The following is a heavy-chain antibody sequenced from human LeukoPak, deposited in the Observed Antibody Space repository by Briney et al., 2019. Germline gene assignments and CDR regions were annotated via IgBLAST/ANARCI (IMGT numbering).Heavy chain of an antibody. J-gene: IGHJ4*02. CDR2: IWYDGSNK. CDR3: AKDSSGYYLDY. Sequence: GGSLRLSCAASGFTFSSYGMHWVRQAPGKGLEWVAVIWYDGSNKYYADSVKGRFTISRDNSKNTLYLQMNSLRAEDTAVYYCAKDSSGYYLDYWGQGTLVIVSS. D-gene: IGHD3-22*01. CDR1: GFTFSSYG. V-gene: IGHV3-33*06.